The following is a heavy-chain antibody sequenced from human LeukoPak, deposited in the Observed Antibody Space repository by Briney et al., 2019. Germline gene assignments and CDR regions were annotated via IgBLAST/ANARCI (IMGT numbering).Heavy chain of an antibody. Sequence: GASVKVSCKASGYIFTSYGISWVRQAPGQGLEWMGWISAYNGNTNYAQKLQGRVTMTTDTSTSTAYMELRSLRSDDTAVYYCARGGGNWNVPDCFDYWGQGTLVTVSS. J-gene: IGHJ4*02. D-gene: IGHD1-1*01. CDR3: ARGGGNWNVPDCFDY. CDR1: GYIFTSYG. CDR2: ISAYNGNT. V-gene: IGHV1-18*01.